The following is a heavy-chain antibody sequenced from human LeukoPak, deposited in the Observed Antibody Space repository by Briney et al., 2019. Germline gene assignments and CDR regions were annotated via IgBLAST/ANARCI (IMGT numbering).Heavy chain of an antibody. CDR2: IYYSGST. D-gene: IGHD2-2*01. CDR3: ARHRGRYCSSTSCYADPGIDY. CDR1: GGSISSGDYY. V-gene: IGHV4-30-4*01. J-gene: IGHJ4*02. Sequence: SQTLSLTCTVSGGSISSGDYYWSWIRQPPGKGLEWIGYIYYSGSTYYNPSLKSRVTISVDTSKNQFSLKLSSVTAADTAVYYCARHRGRYCSSTSCYADPGIDYWGQGTLVTVSS.